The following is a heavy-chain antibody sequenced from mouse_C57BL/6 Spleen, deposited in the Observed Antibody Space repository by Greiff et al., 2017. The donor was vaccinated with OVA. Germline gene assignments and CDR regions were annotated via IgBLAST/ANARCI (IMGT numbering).Heavy chain of an antibody. CDR2: MYPGDGDT. CDR3: AISYYYAMDY. CDR1: GYAFSSSW. Sequence: QVQLQQSGPELVKPGASVKISCKASGYAFSSSWMNWVKQRPGKGLEWIGRMYPGDGDTNYNGKFKGKATLTADKSSSTAYMQLSSLTSEDSAVYFCAISYYYAMDYWGQGTSVTVSS. V-gene: IGHV1-82*01. J-gene: IGHJ4*01.